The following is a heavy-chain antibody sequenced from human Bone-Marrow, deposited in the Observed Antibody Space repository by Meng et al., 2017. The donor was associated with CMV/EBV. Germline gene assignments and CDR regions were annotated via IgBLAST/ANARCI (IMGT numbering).Heavy chain of an antibody. CDR1: GFTFSSYW. Sequence: GESLKISCAASGFTFSSYWMSWVRQAPGKGLEWVANIKQDGSEKYYVDSVKGRFTISRDNAKNSLYLQMNSLRAEDTAVYYCARDLAGRDDYWCPGTLVTVSS. J-gene: IGHJ4*02. CDR3: ARDLAGRDDY. V-gene: IGHV3-7*01. CDR2: IKQDGSEK. D-gene: IGHD3-10*01.